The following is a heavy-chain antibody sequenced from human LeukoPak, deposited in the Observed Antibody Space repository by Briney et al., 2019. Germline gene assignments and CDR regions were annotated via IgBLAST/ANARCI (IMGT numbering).Heavy chain of an antibody. CDR1: GFTFRSYS. D-gene: IGHD1-14*01. J-gene: IGHJ6*03. CDR2: ISYDGSNE. CDR3: ARDFRTNYYYYMDV. V-gene: IGHV3-30*03. Sequence: GGSLRLSCAASGFTFRSYSMNWVRQAPGKGLEWVAVISYDGSNENYADSVKGRFTISRDNTKNTLYVQMNSLRAEDTALYHCARDFRTNYYYYMDVWGKGTTVTVSS.